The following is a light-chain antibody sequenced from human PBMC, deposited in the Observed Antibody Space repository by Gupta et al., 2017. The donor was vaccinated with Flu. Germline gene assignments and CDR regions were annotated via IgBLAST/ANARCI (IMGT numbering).Light chain of an antibody. CDR1: QGILTY. CDR3: QQDSAIPST. V-gene: IGKV1-39*01. J-gene: IGKJ1*01. Sequence: DIQMTQSPSSLSASVGDRLTLTCRAGQGILTYATWYQQTPEQAPNLLNSDASSPQRGVPSRFSGSGSGTDFTLTINSHHPEDFATYFCQQDSAIPSTFGQGTKVEIK. CDR2: DAS.